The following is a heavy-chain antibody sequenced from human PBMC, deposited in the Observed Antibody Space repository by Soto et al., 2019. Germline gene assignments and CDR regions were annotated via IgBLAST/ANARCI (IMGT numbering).Heavy chain of an antibody. D-gene: IGHD3-16*01. CDR2: INPNSGGT. Sequence: ASVKVSCKASGYTFTSYYIHWVRQAPGQGLEYLGWINPNSGGTSYEQTFQGWVTMTRDTSIATVYMELSRLSPDDTAMYFCARDGALGENYYYYGMDVWGQGTTVTVSS. V-gene: IGHV1-2*04. J-gene: IGHJ6*02. CDR1: GYTFTSYY. CDR3: ARDGALGENYYYYGMDV.